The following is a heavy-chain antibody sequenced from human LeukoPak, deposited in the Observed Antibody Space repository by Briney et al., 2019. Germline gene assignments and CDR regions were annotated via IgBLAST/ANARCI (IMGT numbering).Heavy chain of an antibody. D-gene: IGHD2-2*02. CDR2: ISSYNGDT. V-gene: IGHV1-18*01. Sequence: ASVKVSCRASGYTFITYGISWVRQAPGQGLEWMGWISSYNGDTDYAQKFQGRVNMTTDTSTSTAYMELRSLRSDDTAVYYCTRDQGYCSSTYCHSYYYMDVWGKGTTVTISS. CDR1: GYTFITYG. J-gene: IGHJ6*03. CDR3: TRDQGYCSSTYCHSYYYMDV.